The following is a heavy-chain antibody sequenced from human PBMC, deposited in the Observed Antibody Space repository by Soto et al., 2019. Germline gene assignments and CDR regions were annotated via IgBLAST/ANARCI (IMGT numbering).Heavy chain of an antibody. V-gene: IGHV3-23*04. J-gene: IGHJ5*02. CDR1: GFTFSSYD. D-gene: IGHD6-13*01. CDR3: AKDAPFIAAAGTSWFDP. CDR2: ISGSGGST. Sequence: EVQLVESGGGLVQPGGSLRLSCAASGFTFSSYDMHWVRQATGKGLEWVSAISGSGGSTYYADSVKGRFTISRDNSKNTLYLQMNSLRAEDTAVYYCAKDAPFIAAAGTSWFDPWGQGTLVTVSS.